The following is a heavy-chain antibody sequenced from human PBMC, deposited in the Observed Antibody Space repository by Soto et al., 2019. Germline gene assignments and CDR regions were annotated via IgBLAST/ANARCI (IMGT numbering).Heavy chain of an antibody. J-gene: IGHJ3*02. CDR2: IYYSGST. Sequence: PPGKGLEWIGYIYYSGSTNYNPSLKSRVTISVDTSKNQFSLKLSSVTAADTAVYYCARDRGYCSGGSCYAFDIWGQGTMVTVSS. D-gene: IGHD2-15*01. V-gene: IGHV4-59*01. CDR3: ARDRGYCSGGSCYAFDI.